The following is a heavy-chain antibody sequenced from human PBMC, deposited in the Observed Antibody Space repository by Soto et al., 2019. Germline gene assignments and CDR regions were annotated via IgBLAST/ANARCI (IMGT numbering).Heavy chain of an antibody. CDR2: IYYSGST. CDR3: ARHGVWWLRSGGMDV. CDR1: GGSISSSSYY. D-gene: IGHD2-8*01. V-gene: IGHV4-39*01. J-gene: IGHJ6*02. Sequence: SSETLSLTCTVSGGSISSSSYYWGWIRQPPGKGLEWIGSIYYSGSTYYNPSLKSRVTISVDTSKNQFSLKLSSVTAADTAVYHCARHGVWWLRSGGMDVWGQGTTVTVSS.